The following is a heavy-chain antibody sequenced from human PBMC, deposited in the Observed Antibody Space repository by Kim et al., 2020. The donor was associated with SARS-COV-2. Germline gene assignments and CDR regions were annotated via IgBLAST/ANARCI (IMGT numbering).Heavy chain of an antibody. CDR3: ARTLTGTTESFEY. D-gene: IGHD3-9*01. CDR2: IKQDGTQQ. J-gene: IGHJ1*01. Sequence: GGSLRLSCAASGFTFGSYWMTWVRQAPGKGLEWVANIKQDGTQQYYGDSVRGRFTVSRDGANMYLQMNSLRAEDTAVYYCARTLTGTTESFEYWGRGTLVTVSS. V-gene: IGHV3-7*03. CDR1: GFTFGSYW.